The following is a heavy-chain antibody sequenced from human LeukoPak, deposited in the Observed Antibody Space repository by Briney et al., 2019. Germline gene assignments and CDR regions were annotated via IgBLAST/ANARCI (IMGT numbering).Heavy chain of an antibody. D-gene: IGHD5/OR15-5a*01. CDR3: ARESTIPYYYGLDV. V-gene: IGHV3-11*01. Sequence: KPGGSLRLSCAASGFTFSDYYMNWIRLAPGKRLEWVSYISSGGSAIYYADSVKGRFTISRDNAKNSLYLQMDSLGAEDTAVYYCARESTIPYYYGLDVWGQGTTVTVSS. CDR1: GFTFSDYY. CDR2: ISSGGSAI. J-gene: IGHJ6*02.